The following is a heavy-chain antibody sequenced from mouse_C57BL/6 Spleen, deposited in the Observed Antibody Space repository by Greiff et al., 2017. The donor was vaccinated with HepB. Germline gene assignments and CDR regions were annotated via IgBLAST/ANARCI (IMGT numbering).Heavy chain of an antibody. J-gene: IGHJ3*01. CDR1: GYTFTSYW. CDR3: ARSGSIIDKGWLAY. D-gene: IGHD3-1*01. Sequence: QVQLQQSGAELVRPGSSVKLSCKASGYTFTSYWMHWVKQRPIQGLEWIGNIDPSDSETHYNQQFKDKATLTVDKSSSTAYMQLSSLTSEDSAVYYCARSGSIIDKGWLAYWGQGTLVTVSA. V-gene: IGHV1-52*01. CDR2: IDPSDSET.